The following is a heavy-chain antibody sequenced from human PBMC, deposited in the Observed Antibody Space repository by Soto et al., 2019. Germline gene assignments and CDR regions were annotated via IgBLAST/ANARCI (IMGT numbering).Heavy chain of an antibody. CDR1: GFTFSDYC. CDR2: ISSSGSTI. D-gene: IGHD6-13*01. V-gene: IGHV3-11*01. J-gene: IGHJ6*02. CDR3: ARVLSLSGIAAAPWYGMDV. Sequence: GGSLRLSCAASGFTFSDYCMSWIRQAPGKGLEWVSYISSSGSTIYYADSVKGRFTISRDNAKNSLYLQMNSLRAEDTAVYYCARVLSLSGIAAAPWYGMDVWGQGTTVTVSS.